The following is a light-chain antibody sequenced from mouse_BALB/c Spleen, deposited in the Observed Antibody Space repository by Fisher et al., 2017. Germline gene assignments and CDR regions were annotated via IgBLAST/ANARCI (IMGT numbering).Light chain of an antibody. V-gene: IGKV4-70*01. Sequence: IVLTQSPALMSASPGEKVTMTCSASSSVSYMYWYQQKPGTSPKRWIYDTSKLASGVPARFSGSGSGTSYSLTISSMEAEDAATYYCHQRSSYPTFGAGTKLELK. CDR1: SSVSY. CDR2: DTS. J-gene: IGKJ5*01. CDR3: HQRSSYPT.